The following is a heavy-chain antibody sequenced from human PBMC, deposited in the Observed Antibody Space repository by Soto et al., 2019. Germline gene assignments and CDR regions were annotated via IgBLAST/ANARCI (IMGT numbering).Heavy chain of an antibody. CDR2: ISGYNGNT. J-gene: IGHJ4*02. Sequence: ASIKVSCKPSIYTFTIYGISWFRQAPGQGLEWMGWISGYNGNTKYAQKLQGRVTMTTDTSTTTAYMELRSLRSDDTAVYYCARTESARYFDYWGQGTLVTVSS. CDR1: IYTFTIYG. V-gene: IGHV1-18*01. CDR3: ARTESARYFDY.